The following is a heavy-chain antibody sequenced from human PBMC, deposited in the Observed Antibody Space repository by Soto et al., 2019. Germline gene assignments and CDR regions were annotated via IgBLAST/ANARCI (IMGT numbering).Heavy chain of an antibody. J-gene: IGHJ1*01. CDR3: ARGLAAPDH. CDR2: IRADESEK. Sequence: EVQLVESGGGLVQPGGSLRLSCAASGFTYTEYWMSWVRQAPGEGLEWVANIRADESEKYYVDSVEGRFTISRDNAQNSLFLQMNSLRAEDTAVYYCARGLAAPDHWGQGTLVTVSS. D-gene: IGHD6-13*01. V-gene: IGHV3-7*01. CDR1: GFTYTEYW.